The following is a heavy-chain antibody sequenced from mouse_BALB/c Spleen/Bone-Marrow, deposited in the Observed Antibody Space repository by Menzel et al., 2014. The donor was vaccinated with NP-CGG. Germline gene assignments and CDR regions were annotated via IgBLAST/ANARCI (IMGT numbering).Heavy chain of an antibody. V-gene: IGHV1-54*01. CDR2: INPGSGGT. CDR1: GYAFTNYL. CDR3: ARHYYGAMDY. Sequence: QVQLKQSGAELVRPGTSVKVSCKASGYAFTNYLIEWVKQRPGQGLEWIGVINPGSGGTNYNEKFKGKATLTADKSSSTAYMQLSSLTSDDSAVYLCARHYYGAMDYWGQGTSVTVSS. D-gene: IGHD1-2*01. J-gene: IGHJ4*01.